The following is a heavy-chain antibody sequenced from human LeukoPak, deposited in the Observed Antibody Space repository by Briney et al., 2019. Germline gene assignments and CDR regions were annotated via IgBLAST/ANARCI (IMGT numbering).Heavy chain of an antibody. CDR2: ISGSGGST. J-gene: IGHJ4*02. CDR1: GFTFSSYA. V-gene: IGHV3-23*01. D-gene: IGHD4-17*01. CDR3: AKDRLTVPDSSDY. Sequence: GGSLRLSCAASGFTFSSYAMSWVRQAPGKGLEWVSAISGSGGSTYYADSVKGRFTISRDNSKNTLYPQTNSLRAEDTAVYYCAKDRLTVPDSSDYWGQGTLVTVSS.